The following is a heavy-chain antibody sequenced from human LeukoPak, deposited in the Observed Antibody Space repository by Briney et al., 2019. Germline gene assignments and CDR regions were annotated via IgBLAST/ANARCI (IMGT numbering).Heavy chain of an antibody. Sequence: SETLSLTSTVSGGSISSYYWSWIRQPPGKGLEWIGYIYYSGSTNYNPSLKSRVTISVDTSKNQFSLRLSSVTAADTAVYYCARVGDYALKDWGQGTLVTVSS. V-gene: IGHV4-59*12. CDR2: IYYSGST. CDR3: ARVGDYALKD. CDR1: GGSISSYY. J-gene: IGHJ4*02. D-gene: IGHD3-16*01.